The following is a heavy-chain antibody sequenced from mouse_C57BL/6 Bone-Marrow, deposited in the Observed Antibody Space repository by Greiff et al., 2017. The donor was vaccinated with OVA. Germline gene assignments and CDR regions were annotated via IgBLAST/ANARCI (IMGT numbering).Heavy chain of an antibody. CDR1: GYTFTSYW. D-gene: IGHD1-1*01. V-gene: IGHV1-69*01. CDR2: IDPSDSYT. CDR3: ARDGSSSYAMDY. J-gene: IGHJ4*01. Sequence: VQLQQPGAELVMPGASVKLSCKASGYTFTSYWMHWVKQRPGQGLEWIGEIDPSDSYTNYNQKFKGKSTLTVDKSSSTAYMQLSSLTSEDSAVYYCARDGSSSYAMDYWGQGTSGTVSS.